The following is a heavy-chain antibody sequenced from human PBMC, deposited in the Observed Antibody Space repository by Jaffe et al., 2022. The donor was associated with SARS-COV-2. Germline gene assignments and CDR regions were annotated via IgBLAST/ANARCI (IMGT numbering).Heavy chain of an antibody. J-gene: IGHJ5*02. CDR3: ARDLGPYSSSWYGGHGGFDP. CDR1: GFTFSSYW. V-gene: IGHV3-7*01. Sequence: EVQLVESGGGLVQPGGSLRLSCAASGFTFSSYWMSWVRQAPGKGLEWVANIKQDGSEKYYVDSVKGRFTISRDNAKNSLYLQMNSLRAEDTAVYYCARDLGPYSSSWYGGHGGFDPWGQGTLVTVSS. CDR2: IKQDGSEK. D-gene: IGHD6-13*01.